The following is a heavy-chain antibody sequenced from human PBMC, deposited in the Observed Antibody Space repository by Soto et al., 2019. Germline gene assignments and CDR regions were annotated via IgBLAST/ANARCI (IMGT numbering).Heavy chain of an antibody. D-gene: IGHD1-26*01. V-gene: IGHV3-30-3*01. Sequence: QVQLVESGGGVVQPGRSLTLSCAASGFTFSSYVIHWVRQTPDKGLEWVAFISRDGSNSYYADSVKGRFTISRDNSKNTLYLAMNSLRAEDTAVYYCARADEGGRDCDLGYWGQGTLVTVSS. J-gene: IGHJ4*02. CDR2: ISRDGSNS. CDR3: ARADEGGRDCDLGY. CDR1: GFTFSSYV.